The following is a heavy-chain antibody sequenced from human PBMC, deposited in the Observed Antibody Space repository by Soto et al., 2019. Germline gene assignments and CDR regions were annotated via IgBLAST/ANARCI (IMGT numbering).Heavy chain of an antibody. V-gene: IGHV6-1*01. D-gene: IGHD2-2*01. CDR1: GDSVSNRSAA. CDR2: TYYTSRWYN. Sequence: PSQTLSLTCAISGDSVSNRSAAWNWIRQSPSRGLEWLGRTYYTSRWYNDYAVSVISRITINPDASKNQFSLQLNSVTPEDTAVYYCARDRSPGSTSWYDCWGRGTLVTVSS. CDR3: ARDRSPGSTSWYDC. J-gene: IGHJ5*01.